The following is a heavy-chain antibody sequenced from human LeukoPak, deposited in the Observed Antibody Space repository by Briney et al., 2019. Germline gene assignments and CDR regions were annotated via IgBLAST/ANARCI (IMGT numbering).Heavy chain of an antibody. CDR3: ARDHGYSSGVLVV. V-gene: IGHV3-21*06. Sequence: PGGSLRLSCAASGFTFSSYNMNWVRQAPGKGLEWVSSISHSSSYIYYADSVKGRFTISRDNAKNSLDLQMNSLRAEDTAVYYCARDHGYSSGVLVVWGQGTLVTVSS. CDR1: GFTFSSYN. D-gene: IGHD6-19*01. J-gene: IGHJ4*02. CDR2: ISHSSSYI.